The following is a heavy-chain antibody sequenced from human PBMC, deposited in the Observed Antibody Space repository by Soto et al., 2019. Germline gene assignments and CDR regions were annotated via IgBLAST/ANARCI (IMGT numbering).Heavy chain of an antibody. CDR1: GFTFSSYG. D-gene: IGHD5-12*01. CDR2: ISYDGSNK. J-gene: IGHJ6*02. V-gene: IGHV3-30*18. Sequence: GGSLRLSCAASGFTFSSYGMHWVRQAPGKGLEWVAVISYDGSNKYYADSVKGRFTISRDNSKNTLYLQMNGLRAEDTAVYYCAKYSGYDSCYYYGMDVWGQGTTVTVSS. CDR3: AKYSGYDSCYYYGMDV.